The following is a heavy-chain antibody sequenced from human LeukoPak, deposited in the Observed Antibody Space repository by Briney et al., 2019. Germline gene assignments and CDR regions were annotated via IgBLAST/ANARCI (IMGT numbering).Heavy chain of an antibody. V-gene: IGHV3-15*01. J-gene: IGHJ4*02. D-gene: IGHD4-17*01. CDR3: TTGYGDFDY. Sequence: GGSLRLSCEGSGFTFRSHWMSWVRQAPGKGLEWVGRIKSRTDGGTTDYAAPVKGRFTISRDESKNTLYLQMNSLKTEDTAVYYCTTGYGDFDYWGQGTLVTVSS. CDR1: GFTFRSHW. CDR2: IKSRTDGGTT.